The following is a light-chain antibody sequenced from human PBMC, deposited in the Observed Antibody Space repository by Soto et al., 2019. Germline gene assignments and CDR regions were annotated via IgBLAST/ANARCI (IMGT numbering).Light chain of an antibody. CDR1: QSISSD. Sequence: ETVMTQSPATLSVSPGERATLSCRASQSISSDLAWYQQKPGQAPRLLIYGASTTATGIPGRFSGSGSGREFTLTISSLQSEDFAVYYCQQYNNWPRTFGHGTKLEIK. CDR2: GAS. J-gene: IGKJ2*01. CDR3: QQYNNWPRT. V-gene: IGKV3-15*01.